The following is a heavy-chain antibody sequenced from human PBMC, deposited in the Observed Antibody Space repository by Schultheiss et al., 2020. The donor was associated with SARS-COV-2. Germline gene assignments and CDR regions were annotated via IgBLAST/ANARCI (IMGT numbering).Heavy chain of an antibody. V-gene: IGHV3-23*01. Sequence: GGSLRLSCAASGFTFSSYAMSWVRQAPGKGLEWVSAISGSGGSTYYADSVKGRFTISRDNSKNTLYLQMNSLRAEDTAVYYCAKRGYYDSSGYHKSGWFDPWGQGTLVTVSS. CDR1: GFTFSSYA. D-gene: IGHD3-22*01. CDR2: ISGSGGST. J-gene: IGHJ5*02. CDR3: AKRGYYDSSGYHKSGWFDP.